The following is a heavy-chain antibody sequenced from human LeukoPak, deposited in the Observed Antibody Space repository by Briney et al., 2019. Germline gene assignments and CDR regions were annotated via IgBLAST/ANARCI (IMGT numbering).Heavy chain of an antibody. CDR1: GFTFSSYS. J-gene: IGHJ3*02. Sequence: TGGSLRLSCAASGFTFSSYSMNWVRQAPGKGLEWVSYISSSSSTIYYADSVKGRFTISRDNAKNSLYLQMNSLRAEDTAVYYCAREGSRSLQDAFDIWGQGTMVTVSS. V-gene: IGHV3-48*04. D-gene: IGHD2-15*01. CDR3: AREGSRSLQDAFDI. CDR2: ISSSSSTI.